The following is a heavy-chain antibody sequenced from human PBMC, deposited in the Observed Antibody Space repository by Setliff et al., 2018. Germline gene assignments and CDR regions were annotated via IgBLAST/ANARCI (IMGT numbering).Heavy chain of an antibody. CDR1: GGSISNTYYY. D-gene: IGHD3-10*01. Sequence: SETLSLTCTVSGGSISNTYYYWSWIRQPAGQGLEWIGYIYYSGSTYYNPSLKSRVTISVDTSKNQFSLKLSSVTAADTAVYYCASEAVISPNWFDPWGQGTLVTVSS. V-gene: IGHV4-31*03. CDR2: IYYSGST. CDR3: ASEAVISPNWFDP. J-gene: IGHJ5*02.